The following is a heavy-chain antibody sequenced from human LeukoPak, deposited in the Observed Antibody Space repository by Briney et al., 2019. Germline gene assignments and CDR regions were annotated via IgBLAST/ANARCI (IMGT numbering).Heavy chain of an antibody. J-gene: IGHJ4*02. V-gene: IGHV3-11*05. CDR1: GFTFSDYY. CDR3: ARAVGTGRQYYFDY. CDR2: ISSSSNYT. D-gene: IGHD2-21*02. Sequence: PGGSLRLSCAASGFTFSDYYMSWIGQAPGKGLEWVSYISSSSNYTNYADSVKGRFTISRDNAKNSLYLQMNSLRAEDTAVYYCARAVGTGRQYYFDYWGQGTLVTVSS.